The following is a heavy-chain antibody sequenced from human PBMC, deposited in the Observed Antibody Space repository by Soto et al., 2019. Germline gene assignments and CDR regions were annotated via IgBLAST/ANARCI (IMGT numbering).Heavy chain of an antibody. CDR3: ARDNRYNWNDEGWFDP. CDR1: GYSFSDYD. D-gene: IGHD1-20*01. V-gene: IGHV1-8*01. J-gene: IGHJ5*02. Sequence: QVQLVQSGAEVKKPGASVKGSCKASGYSFSDYDINWVRQATGQGPEWMGCMNPNSGNTGYAQKFQGRVTMTRNTSINTAYMELSSLGSEDTAVYYCARDNRYNWNDEGWFDPWGQGTLVTVSS. CDR2: MNPNSGNT.